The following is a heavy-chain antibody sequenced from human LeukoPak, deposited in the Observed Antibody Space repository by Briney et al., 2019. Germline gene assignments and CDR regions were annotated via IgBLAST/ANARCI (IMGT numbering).Heavy chain of an antibody. Sequence: GGSLRLSCAASGFTFNSYAMNWVRQAPGKGLEWVSAISGSGSSTYYADSVKGRFTISRDNSKNTLYLQMNSLRAEDTAVYYCTKHTSRVPPLDAFDIWGQGTMVTVSS. J-gene: IGHJ3*02. D-gene: IGHD2-2*01. CDR2: ISGSGSST. CDR1: GFTFNSYA. CDR3: TKHTSRVPPLDAFDI. V-gene: IGHV3-23*01.